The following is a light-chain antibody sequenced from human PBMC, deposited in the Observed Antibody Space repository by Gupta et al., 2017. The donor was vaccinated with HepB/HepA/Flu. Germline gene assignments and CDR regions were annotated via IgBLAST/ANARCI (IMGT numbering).Light chain of an antibody. Sequence: QSVLTQPPSVSVAPGQTIIISCTGSNSNIGASYDVPWYQQFPGTAPKLLIYGNHHRPSGIPERFSGSRSGTSASLAITGLQAEDEADYYCQSYDGNFWLFGGGTKVTVL. CDR1: NSNIGASYD. J-gene: IGLJ2*01. V-gene: IGLV1-40*01. CDR2: GNH. CDR3: QSYDGNFWL.